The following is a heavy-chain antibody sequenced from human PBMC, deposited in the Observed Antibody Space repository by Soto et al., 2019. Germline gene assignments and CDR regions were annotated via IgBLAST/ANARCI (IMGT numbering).Heavy chain of an antibody. V-gene: IGHV1-18*01. Sequence: QVQLVQSGAEVKKPGASVKVSCKASGYTFTSYVISWVRQAPGQGLEWMGWISAYNGNTNYAQKLQGRVTMTTGTSTSTAYMELRSLRSDATAVYYCASYREQLVLYGMDVWGQGTTVTVSS. CDR1: GYTFTSYV. CDR2: ISAYNGNT. D-gene: IGHD6-13*01. J-gene: IGHJ6*02. CDR3: ASYREQLVLYGMDV.